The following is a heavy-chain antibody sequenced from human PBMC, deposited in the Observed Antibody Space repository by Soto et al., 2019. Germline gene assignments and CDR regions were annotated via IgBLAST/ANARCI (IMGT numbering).Heavy chain of an antibody. CDR3: AKDYSSSWVCWFDP. D-gene: IGHD6-13*01. V-gene: IGHV3-30*18. CDR2: ISYDGSNK. CDR1: GFTFSSYG. J-gene: IGHJ5*02. Sequence: QVQLVESGGGVVQPGRSLRLSCAASGFTFSSYGMHWVRQAPGKGLEWVAVISYDGSNKYYADSVKGRFTISRDNSKNTLYLQMNSLRAEDTAVYYCAKDYSSSWVCWFDPWGQGTLVTVSS.